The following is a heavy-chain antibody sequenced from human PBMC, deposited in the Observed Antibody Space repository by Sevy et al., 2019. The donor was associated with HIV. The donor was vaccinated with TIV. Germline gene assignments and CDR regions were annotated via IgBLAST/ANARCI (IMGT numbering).Heavy chain of an antibody. J-gene: IGHJ4*02. Sequence: GGSLRLSCAASGFAFRGSAIHWVRQASGKGLEWFGRIRSKGNSFATDYVPSVKGRFTISRDDSMKTAYLQMSSLKIDDTAVYYCAGQVGDTVMAIFDYWGQGTLVTVSS. D-gene: IGHD1-26*01. CDR3: AGQVGDTVMAIFDY. V-gene: IGHV3-73*01. CDR2: IRSKGNSFAT. CDR1: GFAFRGSA.